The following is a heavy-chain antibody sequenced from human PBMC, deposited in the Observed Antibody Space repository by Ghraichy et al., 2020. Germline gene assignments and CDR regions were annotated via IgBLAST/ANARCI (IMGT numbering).Heavy chain of an antibody. V-gene: IGHV4-39*01. D-gene: IGHD3-10*01. J-gene: IGHJ4*02. CDR2: IYYSGST. Sequence: SETLSLTCTVSGGSISSSSYYWGWIRQPPGKGLEWIGSIYYSGSTYYNPSLKSRVTISVDTSKNQFSLKLSSVTAADTAVYYCARTYYYGSGSYGHWGQGTLVTVSS. CDR3: ARTYYYGSGSYGH. CDR1: GGSISSSSYY.